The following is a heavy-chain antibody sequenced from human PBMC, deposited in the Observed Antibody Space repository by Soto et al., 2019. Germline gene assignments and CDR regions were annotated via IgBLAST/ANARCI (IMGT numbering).Heavy chain of an antibody. CDR1: SGSISSSNW. Sequence: QVQLQESGPGLVKPSGTLSLTCAVSSGSISSSNWWSWVRQPPGKGLEWIGEIYHSGSTNYNPSLKSRVTILVDKSKNQFSLKLSSVTAADTAVYYCARTVGYCSSTSCYVESYYYYMDVWGKGTTVTVSS. CDR3: ARTVGYCSSTSCYVESYYYYMDV. D-gene: IGHD2-2*01. CDR2: IYHSGST. V-gene: IGHV4-4*02. J-gene: IGHJ6*03.